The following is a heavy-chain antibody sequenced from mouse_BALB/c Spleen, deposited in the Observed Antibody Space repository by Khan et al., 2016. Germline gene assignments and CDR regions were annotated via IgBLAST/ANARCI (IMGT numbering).Heavy chain of an antibody. Sequence: EVELVESGGGLVKPGGSMKLSCAASGFTFSDYYMYWVRQTPEKRLECVATISDGGSDTYYSDRVKGRFTLSRDNAKNNLYLQLSSLKSEDTAMYYCAIALYGYDYAMDYWGQGTSVTVSS. CDR3: AIALYGYDYAMDY. V-gene: IGHV5-4*02. J-gene: IGHJ4*01. CDR1: GFTFSDYY. CDR2: ISDGGSDT. D-gene: IGHD2-2*01.